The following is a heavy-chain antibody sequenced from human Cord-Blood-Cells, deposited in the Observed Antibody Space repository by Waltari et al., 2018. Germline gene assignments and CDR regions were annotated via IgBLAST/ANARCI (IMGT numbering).Heavy chain of an antibody. D-gene: IGHD4-17*01. J-gene: IGHJ3*02. CDR3: AKMNLRACDI. CDR2: IRYDGSNK. V-gene: IGHV3-30*02. Sequence: QVQLVESGGGVVQPGGSLRLSCAASGFTFSSYGMHWVRQAPGKGLEWVAFIRYDGSNKYYADSGKGRFTISRDNSKNTLYLQMNSLRAEDTAVYYCAKMNLRACDIWGQGTMVTVSS. CDR1: GFTFSSYG.